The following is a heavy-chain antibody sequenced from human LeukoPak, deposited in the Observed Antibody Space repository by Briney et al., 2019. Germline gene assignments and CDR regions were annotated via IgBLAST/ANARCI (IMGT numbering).Heavy chain of an antibody. CDR1: GASVSGSNYY. CDR2: IYSSGST. J-gene: IGHJ6*03. Sequence: SEILSLTCAVSGASVSGSNYYWGWIRQPPGKGLEWIGNIYSSGSTYYNASLQSRVTISIDTSKNQFSLRLNSVTAADTAVCYCARVRDGYRFKYYYYYMDVWGKGTTVTVSS. D-gene: IGHD5-24*01. V-gene: IGHV4-39*07. CDR3: ARVRDGYRFKYYYYYMDV.